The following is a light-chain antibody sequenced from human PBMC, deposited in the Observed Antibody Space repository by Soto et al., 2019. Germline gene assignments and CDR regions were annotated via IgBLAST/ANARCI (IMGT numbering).Light chain of an antibody. Sequence: DIQMTQSPSTLSASVGDRVTITCRASQTFSDWLAWYQQKPGEAPRLLISDVSHLESGVPSRFSGSGSGREFTLTISSLQPDDFATYYCQQYNTYSPTFGHGTKV. CDR1: QTFSDW. CDR3: QQYNTYSPT. V-gene: IGKV1-5*01. CDR2: DVS. J-gene: IGKJ1*01.